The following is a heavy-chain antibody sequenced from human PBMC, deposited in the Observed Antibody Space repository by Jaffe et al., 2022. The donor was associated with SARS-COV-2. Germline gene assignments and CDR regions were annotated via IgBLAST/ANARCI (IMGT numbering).Heavy chain of an antibody. D-gene: IGHD5-18*01. J-gene: IGHJ4*02. Sequence: EVQLVESGGGLVQPGGSLRLSCAASGFTFSSYSMNWVRQAPGKGLEWVSYISSSSSTIYYADSVKGRFTISRDNAKNSLYLQMNSLRDEDTAVYYCARDPRGPYSYGPEWFDYWGQGTLVTVSS. V-gene: IGHV3-48*02. CDR1: GFTFSSYS. CDR2: ISSSSSTI. CDR3: ARDPRGPYSYGPEWFDY.